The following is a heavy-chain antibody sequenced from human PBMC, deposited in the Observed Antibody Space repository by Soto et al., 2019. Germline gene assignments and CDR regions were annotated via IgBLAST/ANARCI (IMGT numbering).Heavy chain of an antibody. J-gene: IGHJ4*02. Sequence: GGSLRLSCTASGFTFGDYAMSWFRQAPGKGLEWVGFIRSKAYGGTTEYAASVKGRFTISRDDSKSIAYLQMNSLKTEDTAVYYCARDRGFPLLCYDKSRYLFDYCAQGTLVTVSA. CDR2: IRSKAYGGTT. CDR3: ARDRGFPLLCYDKSRYLFDY. V-gene: IGHV3-49*03. D-gene: IGHD3-10*01. CDR1: GFTFGDYA.